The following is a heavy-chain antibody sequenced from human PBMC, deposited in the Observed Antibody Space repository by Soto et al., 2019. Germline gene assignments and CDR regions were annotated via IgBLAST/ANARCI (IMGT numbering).Heavy chain of an antibody. J-gene: IGHJ6*02. V-gene: IGHV3-43D*04. Sequence: PGGSLRLSCAASGFTFDDYAMHWVRQAPGKGLEWVSLISWDGGSTYYADSVKGRFTISRDNSKNSLYLQMNSLRAEDTALYYCAKDITPPGAASCYTCYYYGMDVWGQGTTVTVSS. CDR1: GFTFDDYA. CDR3: AKDITPPGAASCYTCYYYGMDV. CDR2: ISWDGGST. D-gene: IGHD2-2*02.